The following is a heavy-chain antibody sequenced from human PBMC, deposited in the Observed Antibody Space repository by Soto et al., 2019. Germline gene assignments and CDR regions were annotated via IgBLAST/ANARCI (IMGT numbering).Heavy chain of an antibody. CDR2: INAGNGNT. Sequence: AAVKVSCKASGYTFTSYAMHWLRQAPGQRRDGMGWINAGNGNTEYSQKFQGRVTITRDTSASTAYMELSRLRSEDTAVYYCARVRANCSGGSCYRYYFDYWGQGTLVTVSS. CDR1: GYTFTSYA. J-gene: IGHJ4*02. D-gene: IGHD2-15*01. V-gene: IGHV1-3*01. CDR3: ARVRANCSGGSCYRYYFDY.